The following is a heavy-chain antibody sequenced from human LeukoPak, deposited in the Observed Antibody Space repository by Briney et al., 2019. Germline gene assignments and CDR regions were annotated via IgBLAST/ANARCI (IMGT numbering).Heavy chain of an antibody. V-gene: IGHV3-33*01. CDR3: ARDCGITMVRGADY. CDR2: IWYDGSNK. Sequence: GGSLRLSCAASGFTFSSYGMHWVRQAPGKGLEWVAVIWYDGSNKYYADSVEGRFTISRDNSKNTLYLQMNSLRAEDTAVYYCARDCGITMVRGADYWGQGTLVTVSS. D-gene: IGHD3-10*01. J-gene: IGHJ4*02. CDR1: GFTFSSYG.